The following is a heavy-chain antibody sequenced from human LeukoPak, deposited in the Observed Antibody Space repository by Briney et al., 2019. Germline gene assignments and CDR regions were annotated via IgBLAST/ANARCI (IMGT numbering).Heavy chain of an antibody. D-gene: IGHD2-15*01. J-gene: IGHJ4*02. CDR2: ISSSGSTI. Sequence: PGGSLRLSCAASGFTFSDYYMSWIRQAPGKGLEWVSYISSSGSTIYYADSVKGRFTISRDNAKNSLYLQMNSLRAEDTAVYYCARDPVSVVVVAAREWGQGTLVTVSS. CDR3: ARDPVSVVVVAARE. V-gene: IGHV3-11*04. CDR1: GFTFSDYY.